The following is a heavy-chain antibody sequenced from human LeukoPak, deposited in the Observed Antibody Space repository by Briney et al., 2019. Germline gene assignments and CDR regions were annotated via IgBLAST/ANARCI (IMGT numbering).Heavy chain of an antibody. J-gene: IGHJ4*02. CDR2: ISAYNGNT. CDR3: ARGPGYCSSTSCYSFDY. V-gene: IGHV1-18*01. Sequence: ASVKVSCKASGYTFTSYGISWVRQAPGQGLEWMGWISAYNGNTNYAQKPQGRVTMPTDTSTSTAYMELRSLRSDDTAVYYCARGPGYCSSTSCYSFDYWGQGTLVTVSS. D-gene: IGHD2-2*01. CDR1: GYTFTSYG.